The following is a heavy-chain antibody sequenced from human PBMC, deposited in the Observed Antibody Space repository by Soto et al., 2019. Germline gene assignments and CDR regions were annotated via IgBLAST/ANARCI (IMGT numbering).Heavy chain of an antibody. CDR2: IYYSGST. D-gene: IGHD2-2*01. CDR3: ARMVDCSSTSRSYYFDY. J-gene: IGHJ4*02. Sequence: SETLSLTCTVSGGSISSGGYYWSWIRQHPGKGLEWIGYIYYSGSTYYNPSLKSRVTISVDTSKNQFSLKLSSVTAADTAVYYCARMVDCSSTSRSYYFDYWGQGTLVTVSS. V-gene: IGHV4-31*03. CDR1: GGSISSGGYY.